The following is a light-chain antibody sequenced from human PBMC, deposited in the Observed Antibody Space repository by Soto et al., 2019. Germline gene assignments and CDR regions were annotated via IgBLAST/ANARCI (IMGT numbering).Light chain of an antibody. Sequence: DIQLTQSPSFLSASVGDRVTITCRASQGISSYLAWYQQKPGKAPKLLIYAASTLQSGVPSRFSGSASGAKFTLTISSLQPEDFATYYCQQYNSYSWTFGQGTKVDIK. J-gene: IGKJ1*01. V-gene: IGKV1-9*01. CDR2: AAS. CDR3: QQYNSYSWT. CDR1: QGISSY.